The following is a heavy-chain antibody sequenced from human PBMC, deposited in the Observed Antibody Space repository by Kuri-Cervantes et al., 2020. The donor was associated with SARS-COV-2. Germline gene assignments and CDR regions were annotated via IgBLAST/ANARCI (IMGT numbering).Heavy chain of an antibody. D-gene: IGHD5-18*01. J-gene: IGHJ5*02. CDR1: GFSLSTSGVG. CDR2: IYWNDDK. Sequence: SGPTLVKPTQTLTLTCTFSGFSLSTSGVGVGWIRQPPGKALEWLALIYWNDDKRYSPSLKSRLTITKDTSKNQVVLTMTNMDPVDTATYYCARSETWIHPRYEGWFDPWGQRTLVTVSS. V-gene: IGHV2-5*01. CDR3: ARSETWIHPRYEGWFDP.